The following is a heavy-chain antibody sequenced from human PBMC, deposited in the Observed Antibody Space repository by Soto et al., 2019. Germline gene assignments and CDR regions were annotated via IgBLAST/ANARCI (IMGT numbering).Heavy chain of an antibody. CDR3: ARDPLVYSNDYYYYYVMDV. CDR2: INAGNGNT. J-gene: IGHJ6*02. V-gene: IGHV1-3*01. D-gene: IGHD5-18*01. Sequence: ASVKVSCKASGYTFTSYAMHWVRQAPGQRLEWMGWINAGNGNTKYSQKFQGRVTITRDTSASTAYMELSSLRSEDTAVYYCARDPLVYSNDYYYYYVMDVWGQGTTVTVSS. CDR1: GYTFTSYA.